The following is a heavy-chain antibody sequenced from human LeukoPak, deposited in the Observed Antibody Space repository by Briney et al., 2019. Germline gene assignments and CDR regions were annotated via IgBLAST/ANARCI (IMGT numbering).Heavy chain of an antibody. CDR2: IFYSGST. D-gene: IGHD3-3*01. Sequence: SETLSLTCTVSGGSISSMSDYWGWIRQPPRKGLEWIGSIFYSGSTDYNPSLKSRVTISIDTSNNLFSLQLSFVTAADTAVYYCARQPKGGLHTSEWFPLDSWGQGNLVTVSS. CDR3: ARQPKGGLHTSEWFPLDS. CDR1: GGSISSMSDY. V-gene: IGHV4-39*01. J-gene: IGHJ4*02.